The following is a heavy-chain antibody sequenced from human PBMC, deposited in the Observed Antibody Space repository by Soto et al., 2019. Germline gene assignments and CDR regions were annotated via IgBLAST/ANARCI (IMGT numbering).Heavy chain of an antibody. J-gene: IGHJ4*02. V-gene: IGHV3-72*01. CDR3: ARYSGSYSRGLDY. CDR1: GFTFSNHY. Sequence: EVKLVESGGGLVQPGGSLRLSCAASGFTFSNHYMEWVRQAPGKGLEWVGRIRNKANSYYTEHAASVKGRFTISRDDSKTSLYLQLNSLKTEDTAVYYCARYSGSYSRGLDYWGQGTLVTVSS. D-gene: IGHD1-26*01. CDR2: IRNKANSYYT.